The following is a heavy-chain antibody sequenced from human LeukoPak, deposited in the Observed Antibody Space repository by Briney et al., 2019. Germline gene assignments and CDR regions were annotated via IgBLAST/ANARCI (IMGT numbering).Heavy chain of an antibody. Sequence: SETLSLTCTVSGGSISSYYWSWIRQPPGKGLEWIGYIYYSGSTNYNPSLKSRVTISVDTSKNQFSLKLSSVTAADTAVYYCAREGSTIAPRDDYRVEHYYYYMDVWGKGTTVTVSS. CDR2: IYYSGST. CDR3: AREGSTIAPRDDYRVEHYYYYMDV. V-gene: IGHV4-59*01. J-gene: IGHJ6*03. D-gene: IGHD4-11*01. CDR1: GGSISSYY.